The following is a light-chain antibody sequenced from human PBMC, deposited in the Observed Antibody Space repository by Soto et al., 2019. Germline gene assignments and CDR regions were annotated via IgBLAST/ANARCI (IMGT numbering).Light chain of an antibody. Sequence: QSVVTQPPSASGTPGQRGTISCSGGSSNIGSNNVNWYQHLPGTAPKLLIFSNNQRPSGVPDRFSGSKFGTSASLAISGLQSEDDAEYYCAAWDDSLSGVVFGGGTMLSVL. V-gene: IGLV1-44*01. J-gene: IGLJ2*01. CDR1: SSNIGSNN. CDR2: SNN. CDR3: AAWDDSLSGVV.